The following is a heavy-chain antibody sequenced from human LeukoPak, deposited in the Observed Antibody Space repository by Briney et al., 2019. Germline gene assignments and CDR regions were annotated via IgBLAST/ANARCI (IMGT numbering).Heavy chain of an antibody. Sequence: SQTLSLTCTVSGDSISIGSYYWSWIRQPAGKGLEWIGRIYTSGSTNYNPSLKSRVTISVDTSKNQFSLKLSSVTAADTAVYYCARDLWYYYDSSGYYHWYFDLWGRGTLVTVSS. CDR3: ARDLWYYYDSSGYYHWYFDL. CDR2: IYTSGST. CDR1: GDSISIGSYY. J-gene: IGHJ2*01. V-gene: IGHV4-61*02. D-gene: IGHD3-22*01.